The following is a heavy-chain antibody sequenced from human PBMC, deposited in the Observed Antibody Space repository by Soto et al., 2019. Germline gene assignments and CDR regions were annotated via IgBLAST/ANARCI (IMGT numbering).Heavy chain of an antibody. J-gene: IGHJ4*02. CDR1: GYSFTSYW. D-gene: IGHD3-22*01. CDR2: IYPGDSDT. CDR3: ASSADSSGYYYGPFDY. Sequence: GESLKISCKGSGYSFTSYWIGWVSQMPGKGLEWMGIIYPGDSDTRYSPSFQGQVTISADKSISTAYLQWSSLKASDTAMYYCASSADSSGYYYGPFDYWGQGTLVTVSS. V-gene: IGHV5-51*01.